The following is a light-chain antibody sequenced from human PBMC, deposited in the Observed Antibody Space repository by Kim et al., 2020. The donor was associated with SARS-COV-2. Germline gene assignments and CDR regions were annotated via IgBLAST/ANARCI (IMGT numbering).Light chain of an antibody. CDR2: RNN. CDR1: SSNIGSNY. J-gene: IGLJ3*02. CDR3: AAWDDTLSGWL. Sequence: GQRVTISCSGSSSNIGSNYVYWYQQLPGAAPKLLIYRNNQRPSGVPDRFSGSKSGTSASLAISGLRSEDEAHYYCAAWDDTLSGWLFGGGTKLTVL. V-gene: IGLV1-47*01.